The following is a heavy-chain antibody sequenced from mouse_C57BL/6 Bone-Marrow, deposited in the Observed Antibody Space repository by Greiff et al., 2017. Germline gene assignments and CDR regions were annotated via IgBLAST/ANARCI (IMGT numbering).Heavy chain of an antibody. CDR3: LYYDYEAWFAY. CDR1: GFTIKDDY. J-gene: IGHJ3*01. V-gene: IGHV14-4*01. Sequence: VQLQQSGAELVRPGASVKLSCTASGFTIKDDYMHWVKQRPEQGLEWIGWIDPENGDTEYASKFQGKATITADTSSNTAYLQRSSLTSEDTAVYYCLYYDYEAWFAYWGQGTLVTVSA. D-gene: IGHD2-4*01. CDR2: IDPENGDT.